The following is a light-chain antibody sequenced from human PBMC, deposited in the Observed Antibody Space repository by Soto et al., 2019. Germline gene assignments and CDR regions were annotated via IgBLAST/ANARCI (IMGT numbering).Light chain of an antibody. V-gene: IGLV2-14*01. CDR2: DVS. J-gene: IGLJ3*02. CDR1: SSDVGGYNY. CDR3: SSYTSSSTRV. Sequence: QSVLTQPASVSGSPGQSITISCTGTSSDVGGYNYVSWYQQHPGKAPKLMIYDVSNRPSGVSNRFSGSKSGNTASLTISGLQAEDEAEYYCSSYTSSSTRVFGGGTKPTVL.